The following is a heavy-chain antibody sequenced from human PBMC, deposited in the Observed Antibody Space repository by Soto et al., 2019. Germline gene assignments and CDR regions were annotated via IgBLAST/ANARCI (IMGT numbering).Heavy chain of an antibody. CDR1: GFTFSSYA. Sequence: VGSLRLSCAASGFTFSSYAMHWVRQAPGKGLEWVAVISYDGSNKYYADSVKGRFTISRDNSKNTLYLQMNSLRAEDTAVYYCARDTMTTLYGSGSYYERSYYYHYGMDVWGQGTTVTVSS. V-gene: IGHV3-30-3*01. J-gene: IGHJ6*02. CDR2: ISYDGSNK. D-gene: IGHD3-10*01. CDR3: ARDTMTTLYGSGSYYERSYYYHYGMDV.